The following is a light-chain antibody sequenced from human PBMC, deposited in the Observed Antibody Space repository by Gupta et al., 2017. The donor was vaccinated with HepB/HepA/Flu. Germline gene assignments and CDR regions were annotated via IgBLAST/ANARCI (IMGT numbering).Light chain of an antibody. Sequence: QSVLTQSPSASGTPGQRVTICCSGSSSNIGSNYVYWYQQLPGTAPKLLIYKNNQRPSGVPDRFSGSKSGTSASLAISGLRSEDEADYYCAAWDDSLSGPVFGGGTKLTVL. J-gene: IGLJ2*01. CDR2: KNN. CDR1: SSNIGSNY. CDR3: AAWDDSLSGPV. V-gene: IGLV1-47*01.